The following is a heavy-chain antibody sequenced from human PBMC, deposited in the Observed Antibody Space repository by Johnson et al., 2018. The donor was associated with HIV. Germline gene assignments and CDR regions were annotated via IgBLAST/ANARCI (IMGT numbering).Heavy chain of an antibody. J-gene: IGHJ3*02. CDR3: AREGVVTPPHDAFDI. D-gene: IGHD4-23*01. Sequence: VQLVESGGGLVQPGGSLRLSCAASGFSFGDYWMTWVRQAPGKGLEWVANIKEDGSEKYYVDSVKGRFTVSRDNTRNSLCLQMDSLRAEDTAVYYCAREGVVTPPHDAFDIWGQGTMVTVSS. CDR1: GFSFGDYW. V-gene: IGHV3-7*05. CDR2: IKEDGSEK.